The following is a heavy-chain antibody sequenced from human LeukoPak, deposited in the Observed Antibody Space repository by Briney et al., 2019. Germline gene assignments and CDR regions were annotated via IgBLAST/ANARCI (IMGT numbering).Heavy chain of an antibody. CDR2: ISSSGSTI. CDR3: ARDLPAAGQGDWFDP. D-gene: IGHD6-13*01. V-gene: IGHV3-48*04. CDR1: GFTFSNYA. Sequence: PGGSLRLSCAASGFTFSNYAMNWVRQAPGKGLEGVSYISSSGSTIYYADFVKGRFTIFRDNAKNSLYLQMNSLRAEDTAVYYCARDLPAAGQGDWFDPWGQGTLVTVSS. J-gene: IGHJ5*02.